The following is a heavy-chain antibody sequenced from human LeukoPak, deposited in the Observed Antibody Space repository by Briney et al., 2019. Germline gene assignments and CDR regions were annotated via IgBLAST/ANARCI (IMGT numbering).Heavy chain of an antibody. J-gene: IGHJ3*02. CDR2: IRYDGSNK. CDR1: GFTFSSYG. CDR3: AKDKGAHDSSGWYWGAFDI. Sequence: GGSLRLSCAASGFTFSSYGMHWVRQAPGKGLEWVAVIRYDGSNKYYADSVKGRFTISRDNSKNTLYLQVNSLRAEDTAVYYCAKDKGAHDSSGWYWGAFDIWGQGTMVTVSS. V-gene: IGHV3-30*02. D-gene: IGHD6-19*01.